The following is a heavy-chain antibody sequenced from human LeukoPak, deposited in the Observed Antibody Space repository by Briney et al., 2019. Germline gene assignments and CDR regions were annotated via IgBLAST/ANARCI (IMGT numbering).Heavy chain of an antibody. V-gene: IGHV3-23*01. D-gene: IGHD2-15*01. J-gene: IGHJ3*02. Sequence: GGSLRLSCAASGFTFSSYAMSWVRQAPGKALEWVSAISGSGGSTYYADSVKGRFTISRDNSKNTLYLQMNSLRAEDTVVYYCAKDRVVVAATKGDAFDIWGQGTMVTVSS. CDR2: ISGSGGST. CDR1: GFTFSSYA. CDR3: AKDRVVVAATKGDAFDI.